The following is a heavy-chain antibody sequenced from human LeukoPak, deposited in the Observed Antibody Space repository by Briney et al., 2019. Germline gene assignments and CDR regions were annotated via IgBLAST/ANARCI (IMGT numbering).Heavy chain of an antibody. V-gene: IGHV1-18*01. CDR1: GYTFTSYG. CDR3: ARDIKIGGYYDSSGYPLVLFYYYYGMDV. Sequence: GASVKVSCKASGYTFTSYGISWVRQAPGQGLEWMGWISAYNGNTNYAQKLQGRVTMTRDTSTSTVYMELSSLRSEDTAVYYCARDIKIGGYYDSSGYPLVLFYYYYGMDVWGQGTTVTVSS. CDR2: ISAYNGNT. J-gene: IGHJ6*02. D-gene: IGHD3-22*01.